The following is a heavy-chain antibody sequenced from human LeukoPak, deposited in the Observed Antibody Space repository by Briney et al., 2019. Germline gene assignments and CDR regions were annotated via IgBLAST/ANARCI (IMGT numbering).Heavy chain of an antibody. J-gene: IGHJ4*02. CDR2: ISTYNGDT. Sequence: ASVKVSCTASGYTFTSYGISWVRQAPGQGLEWMGWISTYNGDTQYSQKFQGRVALTRDTSTNTVHMELWSLRSGDTAVYYCARDTNNEIDYWGQGTLVIVSS. CDR1: GYTFTSYG. D-gene: IGHD2-8*01. CDR3: ARDTNNEIDY. V-gene: IGHV1-18*01.